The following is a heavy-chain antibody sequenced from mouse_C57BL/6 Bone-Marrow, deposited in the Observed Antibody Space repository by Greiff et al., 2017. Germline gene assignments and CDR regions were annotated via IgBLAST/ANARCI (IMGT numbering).Heavy chain of an antibody. Sequence: EVQVVESGPGLVEPSQSLSLTCSVTGYSITSGYYWNWIRQVPGNKLEWMGYISYDGSNNYNPSLKNRISITRDTSKNQVFLKLNSVTTEDTATYYCARGGGNYPPYAMDYWGQGTSVTVSS. V-gene: IGHV3-6*01. J-gene: IGHJ4*01. CDR2: ISYDGSN. D-gene: IGHD2-1*01. CDR1: GYSITSGYY. CDR3: ARGGGNYPPYAMDY.